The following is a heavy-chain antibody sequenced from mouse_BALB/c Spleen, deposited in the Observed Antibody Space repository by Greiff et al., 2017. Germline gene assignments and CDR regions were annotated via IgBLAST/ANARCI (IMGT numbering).Heavy chain of an antibody. CDR3: ARDRGYYYGSSYGFDY. J-gene: IGHJ2*01. CDR1: GFSLTGYG. Sequence: QVQLKESGPGLVAPSQSLSITCTVSGFSLTGYGVNWVRQPPGKGLEWLGMIWGDGSTDYNSALKSRLSISKDNSKSQVFLKMNSLQTDDTARYYCARDRGYYYGSSYGFDYWGQGTTLTVSS. CDR2: IWGDGST. D-gene: IGHD1-1*01. V-gene: IGHV2-6-7*01.